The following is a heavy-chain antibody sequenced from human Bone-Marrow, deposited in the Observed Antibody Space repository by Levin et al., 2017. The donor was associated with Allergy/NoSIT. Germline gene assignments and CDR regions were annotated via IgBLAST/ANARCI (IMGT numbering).Heavy chain of an antibody. V-gene: IGHV3-66*01. CDR3: ASAPGFSDY. Sequence: GGSLRLSCAASGFTVGNNYVAWVRQAPGKGLDWISVIYSGGGTYYADSVKGRFTISRDKSKNTVSLQMNSLRVEDTAVYYCASAPGFSDYWGQGTLVTVSS. CDR2: IYSGGGT. J-gene: IGHJ4*02. CDR1: GFTVGNNY.